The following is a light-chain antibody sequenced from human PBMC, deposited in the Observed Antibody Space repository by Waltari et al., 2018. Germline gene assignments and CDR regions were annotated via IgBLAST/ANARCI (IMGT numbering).Light chain of an antibody. CDR1: YSNLGSNP. V-gene: IGLV1-44*01. CDR3: ATWDDTLNGQV. CDR2: SNE. J-gene: IGLJ3*02. Sequence: QSVLTQPPSASGTPGQRVTISCSGTYSNLGSNPVTWYQQVPGAAPKLLLYSNERRPSGVPDRFSGSKSGTSASLVISGLQSGDEAFYHCATWDDTLNGQVFGGGTKLTVL.